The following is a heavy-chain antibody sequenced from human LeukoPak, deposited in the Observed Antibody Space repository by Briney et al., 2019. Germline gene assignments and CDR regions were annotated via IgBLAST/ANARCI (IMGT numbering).Heavy chain of an antibody. Sequence: GGSLRLSCAAPGFTLSSYNMNWVRQAPGKGLEWISYITTSIDIISYADSVKGRFTISRDNAKNSLYLQMNSLRAEDTAVYYCAKDRNPYGDYYLDYWGQGTLVTVSS. CDR1: GFTLSSYN. J-gene: IGHJ4*02. CDR2: ITTSIDII. D-gene: IGHD4-17*01. CDR3: AKDRNPYGDYYLDY. V-gene: IGHV3-48*01.